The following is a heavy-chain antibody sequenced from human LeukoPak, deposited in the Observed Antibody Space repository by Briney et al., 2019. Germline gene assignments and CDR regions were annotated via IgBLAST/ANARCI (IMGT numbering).Heavy chain of an antibody. CDR3: AASCRSSNCYGYYYPDV. Sequence: SETLSLTCGVYGVSFSGHYWIWIRQPPGKGLEWIGEINHSGSTNYNPSLKSRVTISIDTSKKQFSLKLSSVTAADTAVYYCAASCRSSNCYGYYYPDVWGKGTPVTVSS. CDR1: GVSFSGHY. D-gene: IGHD2-2*01. V-gene: IGHV4-34*01. CDR2: INHSGST. J-gene: IGHJ6*03.